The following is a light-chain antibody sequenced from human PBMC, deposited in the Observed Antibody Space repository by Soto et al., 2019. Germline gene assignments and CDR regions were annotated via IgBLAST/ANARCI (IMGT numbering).Light chain of an antibody. V-gene: IGKV3-15*01. Sequence: EIVMTQSPATLSVSPGETATLSCRASQSVTYNLAWYQQKPGQGPRLLIYGAFTRATGIPARFSGSGSGTEFTLTISSLQSEDFAVYYCQQDKNWPPLTFGGGNKVELQ. CDR1: QSVTYN. J-gene: IGKJ4*01. CDR2: GAF. CDR3: QQDKNWPPLT.